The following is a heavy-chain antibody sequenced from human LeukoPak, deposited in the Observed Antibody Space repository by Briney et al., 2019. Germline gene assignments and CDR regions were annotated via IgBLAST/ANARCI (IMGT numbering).Heavy chain of an antibody. CDR3: ARGGIQLWSNNWVDP. Sequence: GASVRVSCKASGGTFSSYTISWVRQAPGQGLEWMGRIIPILGIANYAQKFQGRVTITADKSTSTAYMELSSLRSEDTAVYYCARGGIQLWSNNWVDPWGQGILVTVSS. V-gene: IGHV1-69*02. D-gene: IGHD5-18*01. CDR1: GGTFSSYT. J-gene: IGHJ5*02. CDR2: IIPILGIA.